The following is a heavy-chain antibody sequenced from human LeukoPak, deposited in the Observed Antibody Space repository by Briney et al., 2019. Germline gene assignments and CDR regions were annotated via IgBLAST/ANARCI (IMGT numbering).Heavy chain of an antibody. Sequence: GSLRLSCAASGFTFSSYAMSWVRQAPGKGLEWVSAISGSGGSTYYADSVKGRFTISRDNSKNTLYLEMNSLRAKDTAISVCAKMKGHPLPEYYLVVWGEGTTVTASS. CDR2: ISGSGGST. J-gene: IGHJ6*03. CDR1: GFTFSSYA. CDR3: AKMKGHPLPEYYLVV. V-gene: IGHV3-23*01.